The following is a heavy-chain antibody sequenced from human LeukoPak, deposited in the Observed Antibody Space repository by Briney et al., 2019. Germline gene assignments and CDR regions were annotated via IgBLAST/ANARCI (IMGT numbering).Heavy chain of an antibody. J-gene: IGHJ3*02. V-gene: IGHV1-18*01. CDR1: GYTFTSYG. CDR2: ISAYNGNT. CDR3: ARVVYYYDSSGSMAFDI. D-gene: IGHD3-22*01. Sequence: GASVKVSCKASGYTFTSYGISWVRQAPGQGLEWMGWISAYNGNTNYAQKLQGRVTMTTDKSTSTAYMELRSLRSDDTAVYYCARVVYYYDSSGSMAFDIWGQGTMVTVSS.